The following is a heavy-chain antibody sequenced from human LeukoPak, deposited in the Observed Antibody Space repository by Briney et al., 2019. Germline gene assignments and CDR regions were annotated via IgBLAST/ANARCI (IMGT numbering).Heavy chain of an antibody. J-gene: IGHJ4*02. CDR2: ISGSGGST. Sequence: PGGSLRLSCAASGFTFSSCAVSWVRQAPGKGLEWVSAISGSGGSTYYADSVKGRFTISRENSKNTLYLQMNSLRAEDTAVYYCAKDGPWNSGSPSFDYWGQGTLVTVSS. CDR3: AKDGPWNSGSPSFDY. V-gene: IGHV3-23*01. D-gene: IGHD1-26*01. CDR1: GFTFSSCA.